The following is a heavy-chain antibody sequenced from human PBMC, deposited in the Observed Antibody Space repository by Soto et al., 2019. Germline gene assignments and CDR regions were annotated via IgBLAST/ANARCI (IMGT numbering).Heavy chain of an antibody. CDR3: AKREQEDSSGYYYALGGFDY. Sequence: EVQLLESGGGLVQPGGSLRLSCAASGFTFSSYAMSWVRQAPGKGLEWVSAISGSGGSTYYADSVKGRFTISRDNSKNTLYLQMNSLRAEDTAVYYCAKREQEDSSGYYYALGGFDYWGQGTLVTVSS. D-gene: IGHD3-22*01. J-gene: IGHJ4*02. CDR2: ISGSGGST. CDR1: GFTFSSYA. V-gene: IGHV3-23*01.